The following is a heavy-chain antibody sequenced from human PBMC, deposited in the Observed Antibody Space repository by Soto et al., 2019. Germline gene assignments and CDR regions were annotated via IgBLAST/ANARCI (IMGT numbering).Heavy chain of an antibody. CDR1: GYTFTSYY. Sequence: ASVKVSCKASGYTFTSYYMHWVRQAPGQGLEWMGIIIPSGGSTSYAQKFQGRVTMTRDTSTSTVYMELSSLRSEDTAVYYCARDNCSSTSCYINWFDPWGQGTLVTVSS. J-gene: IGHJ5*02. V-gene: IGHV1-46*03. CDR3: ARDNCSSTSCYINWFDP. CDR2: IIPSGGST. D-gene: IGHD2-2*02.